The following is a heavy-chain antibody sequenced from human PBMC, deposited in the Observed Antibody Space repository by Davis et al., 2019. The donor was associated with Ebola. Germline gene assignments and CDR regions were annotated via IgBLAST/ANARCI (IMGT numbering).Heavy chain of an antibody. D-gene: IGHD3-3*01. CDR1: GGSFSGYY. CDR3: AIRNYDFWSGYYEYNWFDP. J-gene: IGHJ5*02. Sequence: SETLSLTCAVYGGSFSGYYWSWIRQPPGKGLEWIGEINHSGSTNYNPSLKSRVTISVDTSKNQFSLKLSSVTAADTAVYYCAIRNYDFWSGYYEYNWFDPWGQGTLVTVSS. V-gene: IGHV4-34*01. CDR2: INHSGST.